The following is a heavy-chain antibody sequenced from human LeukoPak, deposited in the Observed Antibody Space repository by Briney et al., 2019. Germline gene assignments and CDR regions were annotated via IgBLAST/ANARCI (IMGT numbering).Heavy chain of an antibody. J-gene: IGHJ4*02. CDR3: AREGDYGGKSGFGY. CDR2: LSYDGSNK. V-gene: IGHV3-30*04. CDR1: GFTFSGYT. D-gene: IGHD4-23*01. Sequence: PGRSLRLSCAASGFTFSGYTMHWVRQAPGKGLEWVAILSYDGSNKYYADSVKGRITISRDNSKNTLFLQVNSLRDEDTAVYYCAREGDYGGKSGFGYWGQGTLVSVSS.